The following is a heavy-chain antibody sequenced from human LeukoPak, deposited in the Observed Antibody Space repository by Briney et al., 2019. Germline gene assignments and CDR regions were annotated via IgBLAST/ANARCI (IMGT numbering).Heavy chain of an antibody. V-gene: IGHV3-7*01. Sequence: GGSLRLSCAASGFILSSYWMNWVRQAPGKGLEWVANIKQDGSEKYYVDSVKGRFTISRDNAKNSLYLQMNSLRVEDTAVYYCVRDRWADWGQGTLVTVSS. J-gene: IGHJ4*02. D-gene: IGHD6-13*01. CDR2: IKQDGSEK. CDR3: VRDRWAD. CDR1: GFILSSYW.